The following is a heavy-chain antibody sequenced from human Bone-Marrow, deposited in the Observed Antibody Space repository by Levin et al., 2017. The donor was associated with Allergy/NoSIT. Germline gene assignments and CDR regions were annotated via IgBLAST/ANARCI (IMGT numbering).Heavy chain of an antibody. CDR1: GFPFENQV. J-gene: IGHJ6*02. Sequence: RPGGSLRLSCVASGFPFENQVMAWVRKLPGKGLEWVAGIYPNGAKVGYGDHVRGRFTISRDNAKKSVFLQMDSLRADDTAIYYCARGRDYHYYDMDVWGPGTTVTVSS. CDR2: IYPNGAKV. V-gene: IGHV3-20*04. CDR3: ARGRDYHYYDMDV.